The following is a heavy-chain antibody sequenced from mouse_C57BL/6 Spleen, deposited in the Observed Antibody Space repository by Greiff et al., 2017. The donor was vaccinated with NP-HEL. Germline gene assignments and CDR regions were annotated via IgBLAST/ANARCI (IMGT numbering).Heavy chain of an antibody. CDR3: AIPNYYGSSWFAY. J-gene: IGHJ3*01. V-gene: IGHV1-59*01. D-gene: IGHD1-1*01. CDR1: GYTFTSYW. CDR2: IDPSDSYT. Sequence: QESGAELVRPGTSVKLSCKASGYTFTSYWMHWVKQRPGQGLEWIGVIDPSDSYTNYNQKFKGKATLTVDTASSTAYMQLSSLTSEDSAVYYCAIPNYYGSSWFAYWGQGTLVTVSA.